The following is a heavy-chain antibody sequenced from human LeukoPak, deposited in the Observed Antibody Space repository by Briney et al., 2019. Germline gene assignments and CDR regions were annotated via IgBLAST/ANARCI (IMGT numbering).Heavy chain of an antibody. Sequence: VASVTVSCKSSDNTFISYGISWVRQAPGQGLEWMGGIIPIFGTANYAQKFQGRVTITADKSTSTAYMELSSLRSEDTAVYYCARAGEMATIETWFDYWGQGTLVTVSS. D-gene: IGHD5-24*01. V-gene: IGHV1-69*06. CDR2: IIPIFGTA. J-gene: IGHJ4*02. CDR1: DNTFISYG. CDR3: ARAGEMATIETWFDY.